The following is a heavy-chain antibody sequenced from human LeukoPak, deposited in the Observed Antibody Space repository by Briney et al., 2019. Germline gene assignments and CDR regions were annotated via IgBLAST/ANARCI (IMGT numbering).Heavy chain of an antibody. V-gene: IGHV3-20*04. CDR2: INYNGAIT. Sequence: SEGSLRLSCATSGFTFVDYGLSWVRRAPGKGLEWLCAINYNGAITDYADSVKGRFTISRDNAKNSLYLRMDSLRAEDTALYYCARDRLGPSFSVSHFDLWGQGTLVTVSS. CDR1: GFTFVDYG. D-gene: IGHD3-3*02. J-gene: IGHJ4*02. CDR3: ARDRLGPSFSVSHFDL.